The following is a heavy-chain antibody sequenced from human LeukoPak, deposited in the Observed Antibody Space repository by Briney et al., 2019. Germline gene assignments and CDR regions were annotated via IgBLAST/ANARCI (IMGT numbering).Heavy chain of an antibody. J-gene: IGHJ6*03. CDR3: AKVPRVYYYYYMDV. V-gene: IGHV3-23*01. CDR2: ISGSGGST. CDR1: GFTFSSYA. Sequence: GGSLRLSCAASGFTFSSYAMSWVRQAPGKGLEWVSAISGSGGSTYYADSVKGRFTISRDNSKNTLYLQMNSLRAEDTAVYYCAKVPRVYYYYYMDVWGKGTTVTVSS.